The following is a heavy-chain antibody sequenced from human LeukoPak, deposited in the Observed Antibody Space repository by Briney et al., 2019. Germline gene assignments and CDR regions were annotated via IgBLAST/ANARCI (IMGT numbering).Heavy chain of an antibody. D-gene: IGHD3-22*01. CDR1: GFTFSSYA. V-gene: IGHV3-23*01. Sequence: AGGSLRLSCAASGFTFSSYAMSWVRQAPGKGLEWVSVISGSGGGTYYADSVKGRFTISRDKSKNTLYLQMNSLRAEDTAVYYCAKHGSVTMIIGGFDYWGQGTLVTVSS. J-gene: IGHJ4*02. CDR3: AKHGSVTMIIGGFDY. CDR2: ISGSGGGT.